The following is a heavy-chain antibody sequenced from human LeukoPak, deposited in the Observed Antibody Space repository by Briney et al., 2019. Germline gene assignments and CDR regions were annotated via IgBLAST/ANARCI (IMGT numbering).Heavy chain of an antibody. Sequence: ASVKVSCKASGYTFTSYDINWVRQATGQGLEWMGWMNPNSGNTGYAQKFQGRVTMTRDTSISTAYMELSRLRSDDTAVYYCARDPTWIQLWYGSNFDYWGQGTLVTVSS. V-gene: IGHV1-8*01. CDR2: MNPNSGNT. CDR1: GYTFTSYD. D-gene: IGHD5-18*01. CDR3: ARDPTWIQLWYGSNFDY. J-gene: IGHJ4*02.